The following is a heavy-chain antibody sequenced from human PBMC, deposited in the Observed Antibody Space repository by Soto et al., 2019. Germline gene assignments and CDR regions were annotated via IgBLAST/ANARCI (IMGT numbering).Heavy chain of an antibody. CDR1: GYTFTSYA. CDR2: INAGNGNT. D-gene: IGHD7-27*01. Sequence: QVQLVQSGAEVKKPGASVKVSCKASGYTFTSYAMHWVRQAPGQRLEWMGWINAGNGNTKYSQKFQGRITITRDTSASTAYMELSSLRSEDTAVYYCARGYGEPIGWFDPWGQGTLVTVSS. V-gene: IGHV1-3*01. J-gene: IGHJ5*02. CDR3: ARGYGEPIGWFDP.